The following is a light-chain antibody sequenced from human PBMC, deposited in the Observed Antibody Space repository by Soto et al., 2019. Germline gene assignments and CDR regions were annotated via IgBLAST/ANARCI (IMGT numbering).Light chain of an antibody. CDR1: QSVPRSY. CDR2: DAS. CDR3: YQHDWSPLT. V-gene: IGKV3-20*01. Sequence: IVLTQSPGTLSLSPGERATLSCRASQSVPRSYLAWYQQRPGQAPRLLIYDASNRATGIPDRFSGSGSGTAFSLPISSMEHAEFAAYYCYQHDWSPLTFGQGTRLEIK. J-gene: IGKJ5*01.